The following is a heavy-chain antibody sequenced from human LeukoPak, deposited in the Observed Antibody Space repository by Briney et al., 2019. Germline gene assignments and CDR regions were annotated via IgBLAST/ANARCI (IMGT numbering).Heavy chain of an antibody. J-gene: IGHJ4*02. CDR1: GRSFSGYY. CDR3: ARWGLRPHFDY. Sequence: SETLSLTCAVYGRSFSGYYWSWIRQPPGKGLEWIGEINHSGSTNYNPSLKSRVTISVDTSKNQFSLKLSSVTAADTAVYYCARWGLRPHFDYWGQGTLVTVSS. CDR2: INHSGST. D-gene: IGHD4-17*01. V-gene: IGHV4-34*01.